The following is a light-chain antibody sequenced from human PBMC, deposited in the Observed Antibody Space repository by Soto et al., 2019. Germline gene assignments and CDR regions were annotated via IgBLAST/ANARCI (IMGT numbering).Light chain of an antibody. CDR1: QAIGTA. Sequence: AIQLTQSPSSLSAAVGDRVTIACRTGQAIGTALAWYRQKPGRAPELLIYSASTLHSGVSSRFAGGESATDFTLIISSLQPEDSADYYCRQFELAPLSFRGGTKVQI. CDR2: SAS. J-gene: IGKJ4*02. V-gene: IGKV1-13*02. CDR3: RQFELAPLS.